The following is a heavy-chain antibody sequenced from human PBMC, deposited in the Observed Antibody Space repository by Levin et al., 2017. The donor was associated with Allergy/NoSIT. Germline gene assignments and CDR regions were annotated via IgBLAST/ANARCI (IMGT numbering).Heavy chain of an antibody. J-gene: IGHJ6*02. CDR1: GYTFTGYY. CDR3: ARDGPVTYYDFWSGSPMDV. D-gene: IGHD3-3*01. CDR2: INPNSGGT. V-gene: IGHV1-2*02. Sequence: ASVKVSCKASGYTFTGYYMHWVRQAPGQGLEWMGWINPNSGGTNYAQKFQGRVTMTRDTSISTAYMELSRLRSDDTAVYYCARDGPVTYYDFWSGSPMDVWGQGTTVTVSS.